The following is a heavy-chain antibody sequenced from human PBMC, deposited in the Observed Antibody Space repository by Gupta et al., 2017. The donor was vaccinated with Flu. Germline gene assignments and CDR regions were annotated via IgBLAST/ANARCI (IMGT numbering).Heavy chain of an antibody. CDR2: ISHYNGNT. Sequence: ITWVRQAPGQGLEWMAWISHYNGNTHFSQKFQDRLTLTTDTSTNTAHMELGSLRFDDTAVYYCARPTGAALDVWGQGTTVNVSS. D-gene: IGHD6-25*01. CDR3: ARPTGAALDV. J-gene: IGHJ6*02. V-gene: IGHV1-18*01.